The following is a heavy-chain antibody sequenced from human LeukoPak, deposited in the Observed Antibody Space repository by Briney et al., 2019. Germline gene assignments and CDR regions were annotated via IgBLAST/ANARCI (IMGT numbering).Heavy chain of an antibody. V-gene: IGHV4-31*03. CDR3: AREKPNDYSNLFDY. CDR1: GGSIGSGGYY. D-gene: IGHD4-11*01. Sequence: PSETLSLTCTVSGGSIGSGGYYWSWIRQHPGKGLEWIGYIYYSGSTYYNPSLKSRVTISVDTSKNQFSLKLSSVTAADTAVYYCAREKPNDYSNLFDYWGQGTLVTVSS. CDR2: IYYSGST. J-gene: IGHJ4*02.